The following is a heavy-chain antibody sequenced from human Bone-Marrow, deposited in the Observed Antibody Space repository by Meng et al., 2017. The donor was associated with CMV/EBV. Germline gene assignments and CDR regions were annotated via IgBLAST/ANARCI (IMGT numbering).Heavy chain of an antibody. CDR1: GFTVSSYW. J-gene: IGHJ5*02. Sequence: GGSLRLSCAASGFTVSSYWMSWVRQAPGKGLELVANIKQDGSEKYYVDSVKGRFTISRDNAKNSLYLQMNSLRAEDTAVYYCTKDLFDPWGQGTLVTVSS. V-gene: IGHV3-7*01. CDR3: TKDLFDP. CDR2: IKQDGSEK.